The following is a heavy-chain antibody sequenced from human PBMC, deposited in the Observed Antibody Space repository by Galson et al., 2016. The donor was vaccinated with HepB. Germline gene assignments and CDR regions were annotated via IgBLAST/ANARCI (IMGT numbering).Heavy chain of an antibody. Sequence: QSGAEVKKPGESPKISCKGSGYSFTNYWIGWVRQMPGKGLEWLGIIYPGDSDTRYSPSFQGQVTMSADKSISTAYLHWASLKASDTAMYYCARLNFVGQYGAMDVWGQGTTVTVSS. J-gene: IGHJ6*02. CDR1: GYSFTNYW. CDR3: ARLNFVGQYGAMDV. D-gene: IGHD3-10*01. CDR2: IYPGDSDT. V-gene: IGHV5-51*01.